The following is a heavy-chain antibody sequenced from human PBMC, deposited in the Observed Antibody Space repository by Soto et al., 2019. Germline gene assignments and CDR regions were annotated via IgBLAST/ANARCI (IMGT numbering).Heavy chain of an antibody. D-gene: IGHD6-13*01. CDR3: LVASAAY. Sequence: GGSLRLSCSTSGFTFSSYVMNWVRQAPGKGLEYVSGITSNGGSTFYADSVKGRFIISRDNSQNTVYLQMSSLPTADTAVYYCLVASAAYWGQGTQVTVS. V-gene: IGHV3-64D*06. CDR2: ITSNGGST. J-gene: IGHJ4*02. CDR1: GFTFSSYV.